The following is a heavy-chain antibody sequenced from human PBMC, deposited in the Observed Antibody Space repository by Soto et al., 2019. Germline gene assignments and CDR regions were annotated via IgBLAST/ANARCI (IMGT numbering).Heavy chain of an antibody. CDR3: ARDAPGAAPY. Sequence: ASETLSLTCTVSGGSINSDDYFWTWIRQHPEKGLEWMGYINYRGTTNYNPALKSRILISIDTSKNQFSLRLTSVTAADTAVYYCARDAPGAAPYWGQGTLVTVSS. V-gene: IGHV4-31*03. J-gene: IGHJ4*02. D-gene: IGHD6-13*01. CDR2: INYRGTT. CDR1: GGSINSDDYF.